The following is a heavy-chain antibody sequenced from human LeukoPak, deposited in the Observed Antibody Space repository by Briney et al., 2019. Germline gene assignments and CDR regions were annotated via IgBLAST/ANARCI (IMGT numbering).Heavy chain of an antibody. V-gene: IGHV3-48*01. J-gene: IGHJ4*02. Sequence: GGSLRLSCAASGLTISSYSMNWVRQAPGKGLQWVSYISSSSSTIYYADSVKGRFTISRDNAKNSLYLQMNSLRAEDTAVYYCARLSAMLRGPEAFYYFEYWGQGTLVTVSS. CDR1: GLTISSYS. CDR3: ARLSAMLRGPEAFYYFEY. CDR2: ISSSSSTI. D-gene: IGHD3-10*01.